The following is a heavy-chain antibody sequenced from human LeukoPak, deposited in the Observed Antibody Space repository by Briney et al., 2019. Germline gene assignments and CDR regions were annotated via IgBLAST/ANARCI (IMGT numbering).Heavy chain of an antibody. Sequence: GGSLRLSCAASGFTFRTCAINWVRQAPGKGLEWVSAISGSGSKTFYADSVKGRFTISRDNPKNTLYLQMNSLSPEDTAVYYCVKEPRGYSFSFDIWGQGTMVTVSS. D-gene: IGHD5-18*01. CDR2: ISGSGSKT. V-gene: IGHV3-23*01. CDR1: GFTFRTCA. J-gene: IGHJ3*02. CDR3: VKEPRGYSFSFDI.